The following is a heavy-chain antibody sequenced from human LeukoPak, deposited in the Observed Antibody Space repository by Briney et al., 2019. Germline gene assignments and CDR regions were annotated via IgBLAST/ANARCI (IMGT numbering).Heavy chain of an antibody. CDR3: ARQPDHSSTWYLFDY. CDR1: GGSISSTTYY. J-gene: IGHJ4*02. Sequence: PSETLSLTCTVSGGSISSTTYYWGWIRPPAGKGLEWIGSIYYGGSTYYNPSLKSRVTISVDTSKNQFSLQLNSVTAADTAVYYCARQPDHSSTWYLFDYWGQGILITVSS. D-gene: IGHD6-13*01. V-gene: IGHV4-39*01. CDR2: IYYGGST.